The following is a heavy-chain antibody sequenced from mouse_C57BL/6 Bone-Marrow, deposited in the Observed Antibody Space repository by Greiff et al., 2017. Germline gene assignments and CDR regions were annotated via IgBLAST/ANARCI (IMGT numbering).Heavy chain of an antibody. CDR3: ARDVSYYYGSSPFAY. CDR2: SRNKANDYTT. CDR1: GFTFSDFY. V-gene: IGHV7-1*01. D-gene: IGHD1-1*01. Sequence: DVHLVESGGGLVQSGRSLRLSCATSGFTFSDFYMEWVRQAPGKGLEWIAASRNKANDYTTEYSASVKGRFIVSRDTSQSILYLQMNALRAEDTAIYYCARDVSYYYGSSPFAYWGQGTLVTVSA. J-gene: IGHJ3*01.